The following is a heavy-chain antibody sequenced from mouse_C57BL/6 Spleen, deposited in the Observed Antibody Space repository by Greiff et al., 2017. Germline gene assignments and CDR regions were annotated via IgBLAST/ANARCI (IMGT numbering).Heavy chain of an antibody. CDR2: INPNYGTT. D-gene: IGHD1-1*01. V-gene: IGHV1-39*01. Sequence: EVQLQQSGPELVKPGASVKISCKASGYSFTDYNMNWVKQSNGKSLEWIGVINPNYGTTSYNQKFKGKATLTVDQSSSTAYMQLNSLTSEDSAVXYCARQGNYGSFSYWYFEVWGTGTTVTVSS. CDR3: ARQGNYGSFSYWYFEV. CDR1: GYSFTDYN. J-gene: IGHJ1*03.